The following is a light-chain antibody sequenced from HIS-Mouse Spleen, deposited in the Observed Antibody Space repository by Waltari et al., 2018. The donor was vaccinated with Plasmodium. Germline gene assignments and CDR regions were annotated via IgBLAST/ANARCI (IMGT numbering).Light chain of an antibody. CDR1: SSHVGSYNL. Sequence: QSALTQPASVSGSPGQSITIPCTGTSSHVGSYNLVSWYQQHPGKAPKLMIYEGSKRPSGVSNRFSGSKSGNTASLTISGLQAEDEADYYCCSYAGSSTPNWVFGGGTKLTVL. V-gene: IGLV2-23*01. J-gene: IGLJ3*02. CDR2: EGS. CDR3: CSYAGSSTPNWV.